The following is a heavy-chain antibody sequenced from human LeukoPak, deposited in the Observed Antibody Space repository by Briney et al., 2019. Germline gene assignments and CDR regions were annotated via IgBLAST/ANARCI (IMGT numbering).Heavy chain of an antibody. CDR1: GFTFSSYA. D-gene: IGHD3-10*01. J-gene: IGHJ5*02. CDR3: ATGNAVSYYNGGWFDP. Sequence: GGSLRLSCAASGFTFSSYAMSWVRQAPGKGLEWVSAISGSGGSTYYADSVKGRFTISRDNSKNTLYLQMNSLRAEDTAVYYCATGNAVSYYNGGWFDPWGQGTLVTVSS. V-gene: IGHV3-23*01. CDR2: ISGSGGST.